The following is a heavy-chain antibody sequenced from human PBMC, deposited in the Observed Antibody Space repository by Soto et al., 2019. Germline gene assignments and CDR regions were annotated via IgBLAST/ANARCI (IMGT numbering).Heavy chain of an antibody. CDR3: ARAASAYDSIDY. J-gene: IGHJ4*02. CDR2: IIPIFGTA. CDR1: GGTFSNYA. Sequence: QVQLVQSGAEVKKPGSSVKVSCKASGGTFSNYAINWVRQAPGQGLEWMGGIIPIFGTATNAQKFQGRVAITADESTSTAYMGLSSLRSEDTAVYYCARAASAYDSIDYWGQGTLVTVSS. D-gene: IGHD5-12*01. V-gene: IGHV1-69*12.